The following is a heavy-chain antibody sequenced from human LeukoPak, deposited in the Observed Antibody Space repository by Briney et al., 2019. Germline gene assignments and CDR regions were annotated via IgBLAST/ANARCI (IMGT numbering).Heavy chain of an antibody. Sequence: SVKVSCKASGGTFSSYAISWVRQAPGQGLEWMGRIIPILGIANYAQKFQGRVTITADKSTSTAYMELNSLRAEDTAVYYCARLTVTTATHFDYWGQGTLVTVSS. D-gene: IGHD4-17*01. CDR2: IIPILGIA. CDR3: ARLTVTTATHFDY. J-gene: IGHJ4*02. V-gene: IGHV1-69*04. CDR1: GGTFSSYA.